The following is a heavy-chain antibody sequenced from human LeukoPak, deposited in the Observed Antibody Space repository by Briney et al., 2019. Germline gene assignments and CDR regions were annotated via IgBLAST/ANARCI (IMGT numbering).Heavy chain of an antibody. CDR2: IIPILGIA. CDR1: GYTFTKYG. D-gene: IGHD3-3*01. V-gene: IGHV1-69*04. J-gene: IGHJ4*02. Sequence: GASVKVSCKASGYTFTKYGITWVRQAPGQGLEWMGRIIPILGIANYAQKFQGRVTITADKSTSTAYMELSSLRSEDTAVYYCARGPWGVVINPHFDYWGQGTLVTVSS. CDR3: ARGPWGVVINPHFDY.